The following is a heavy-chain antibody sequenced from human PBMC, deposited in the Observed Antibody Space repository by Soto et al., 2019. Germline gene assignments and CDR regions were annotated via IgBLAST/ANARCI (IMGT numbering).Heavy chain of an antibody. Sequence: QVQLVESGGGVVQPGRSLRLSCAASGFTFSSYGMQWVRQAPGKGLEWVAVISYDGSNKYYADSVKGRFTISRDNSKNTLYLQMNSLRAEDTAVYYCAKDLEYSGYGGIDVWGQGTTVTVSS. CDR2: ISYDGSNK. J-gene: IGHJ6*02. CDR1: GFTFSSYG. V-gene: IGHV3-30*18. D-gene: IGHD5-12*01. CDR3: AKDLEYSGYGGIDV.